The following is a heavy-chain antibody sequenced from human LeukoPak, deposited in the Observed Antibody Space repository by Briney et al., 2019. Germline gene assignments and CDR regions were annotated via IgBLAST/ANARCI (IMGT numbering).Heavy chain of an antibody. J-gene: IGHJ4*02. CDR1: GFNFSSYS. CDR3: AGDYYFDY. CDR2: ISSSGSTI. Sequence: GGSLRLSCEGSGFNFSSYSMNWVRQAPGKGLEWVSYISSSGSTIYYADSVKGRFTISRDNAKNSLYLQMNSLRAEDTAVYYCAGDYYFDYWGQGTLVTVSS. V-gene: IGHV3-48*04.